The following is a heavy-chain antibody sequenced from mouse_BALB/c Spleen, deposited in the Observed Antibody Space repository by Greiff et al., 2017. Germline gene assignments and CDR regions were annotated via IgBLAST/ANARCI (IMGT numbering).Heavy chain of an antibody. CDR3: TIYGSSQYYFDY. Sequence: VQLVESGAELVRPGASVTLSCKASGYTFTDYEMHWVKQTPVHGLEWIGAIDPETGGTAYNQKFKGKATLTADKSSSTAYMELRSLTSEDSAVYYCTIYGSSQYYFDYWGQGTTLTVSS. V-gene: IGHV1-15*01. CDR2: IDPETGGT. CDR1: GYTFTDYE. D-gene: IGHD1-1*01. J-gene: IGHJ2*01.